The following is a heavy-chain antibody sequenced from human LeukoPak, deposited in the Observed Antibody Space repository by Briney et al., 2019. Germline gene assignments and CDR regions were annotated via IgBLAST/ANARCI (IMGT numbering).Heavy chain of an antibody. J-gene: IGHJ4*02. V-gene: IGHV4-30-2*01. CDR1: GGSISSGGYS. CDR3: ARGKSDYFDY. Sequence: SQTLSLTCAVPGGSISSGGYSWSWIRQPPGKGLEWIGYIYHSGSTYYNPSLKSRVTISVDRSKNQFSLKLSSVTAADTAVYYCARGKSDYFDYWGQGTLVTVSS. CDR2: IYHSGST.